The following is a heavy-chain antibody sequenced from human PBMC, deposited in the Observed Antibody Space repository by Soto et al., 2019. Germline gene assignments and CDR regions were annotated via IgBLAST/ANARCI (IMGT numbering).Heavy chain of an antibody. D-gene: IGHD2-21*02. CDR2: ISYDGNNR. Sequence: QVPLVESGGGVVQPGRSLRLSCAASGFTFKTYAMHWVRQAPGKGLQWVAVISYDGNNRYYADSVKGRFTISRDDSNNTWYLQLNSLRAEDTAVYYCARAAYCGRDCNSRIWGLGTLVTVSS. V-gene: IGHV3-30-3*01. CDR1: GFTFKTYA. J-gene: IGHJ4*02. CDR3: ARAAYCGRDCNSRI.